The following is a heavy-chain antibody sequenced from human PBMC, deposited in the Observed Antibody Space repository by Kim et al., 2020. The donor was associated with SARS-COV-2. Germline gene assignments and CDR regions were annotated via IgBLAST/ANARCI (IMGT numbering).Heavy chain of an antibody. CDR2: IWYDGSNK. J-gene: IGHJ6*02. CDR3: AKALSPGPYYYYGMDV. Sequence: GGSLRLSCAASGFTFSSYGMHWVRQAPGKGLEWVAVIWYDGSNKYYADSVKGRFTISRDNSKNTLYLQMNSLRAEDTAVYYCAKALSPGPYYYYGMDVWGQGTTVTVSS. CDR1: GFTFSSYG. V-gene: IGHV3-33*06.